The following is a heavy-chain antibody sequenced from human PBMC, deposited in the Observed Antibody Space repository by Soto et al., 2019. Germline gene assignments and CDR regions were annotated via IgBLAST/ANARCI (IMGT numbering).Heavy chain of an antibody. J-gene: IGHJ3*02. CDR2: IYQSGST. V-gene: IGHV4-30-2*01. CDR3: ARELLFYDSDGFSWDDAFDI. D-gene: IGHD3-22*01. CDR1: VGSVSSSAYS. Sequence: TLSLTCAVSVGSVSSSAYSWSWILQPPGKGLEWIGFIYQSGSTYYNPSLKSRVTMSLDRPKNQFSLKLSSVTAADTAVYYCARELLFYDSDGFSWDDAFDIWGQGTMVTVSS.